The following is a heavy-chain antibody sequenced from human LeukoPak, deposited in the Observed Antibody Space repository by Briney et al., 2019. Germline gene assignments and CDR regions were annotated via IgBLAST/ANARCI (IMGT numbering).Heavy chain of an antibody. J-gene: IGHJ4*02. CDR1: GFTFSSYG. V-gene: IGHV3-33*01. D-gene: IGHD6-13*01. CDR2: IWYDGSNK. CDR3: ARDFALYSSSWYSLDY. Sequence: GGSLRLSCAASGFTFSSYGMHWVRQAPGKGLEWVAVIWYDGSNKYYADSVKGRFTISRDNSKNTLYLQMNSLRAEDTAVYYCARDFALYSSSWYSLDYWGQGTLVTVSS.